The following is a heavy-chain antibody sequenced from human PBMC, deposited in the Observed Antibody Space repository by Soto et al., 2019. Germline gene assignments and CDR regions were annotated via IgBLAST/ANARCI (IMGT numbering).Heavy chain of an antibody. CDR1: GFSLNNARMG. V-gene: IGHV2-26*01. CDR2: IFSNDEK. D-gene: IGHD3-22*01. J-gene: IGHJ4*02. Sequence: QVTLKESGPVLVKPTETLTLTCNVSGFSLNNARMGVSWIRQPPGRALEWLAHIFSNDEKSYSTSLKSRLTISKDTSNTQVVLTMTNMDPVDTGTYYCAAGGYYSSWWGQGTLVTVSS. CDR3: AAGGYYSSW.